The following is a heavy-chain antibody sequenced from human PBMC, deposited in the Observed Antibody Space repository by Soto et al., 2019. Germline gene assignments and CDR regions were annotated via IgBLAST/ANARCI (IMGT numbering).Heavy chain of an antibody. D-gene: IGHD6-19*01. V-gene: IGHV3-33*01. Sequence: QVQLVESGGGVVQPGRSLRLSCAASGFTFSSYGMHWVRQAPGKGLEWVAVIWSDGSNKYYADSVKGRFTISRDNSKNALYLQMNSLRAEDTAVYYCARLQLLVGGYYYGLDVWGQGTTVTVSS. CDR2: IWSDGSNK. CDR1: GFTFSSYG. CDR3: ARLQLLVGGYYYGLDV. J-gene: IGHJ6*02.